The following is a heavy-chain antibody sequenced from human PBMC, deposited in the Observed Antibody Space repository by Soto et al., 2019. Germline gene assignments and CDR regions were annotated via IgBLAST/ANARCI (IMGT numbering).Heavy chain of an antibody. CDR1: GFTFSSYA. D-gene: IGHD1-26*01. CDR2: ISYDGSNK. Sequence: GGSLRLSCAVSGFTFSSYAMHWVRQAPGKGLEWVAVISYDGSNKYYADSVKGRFTISRDNSKNTLYLQMNSLRAEDTAVYHCARPLSGSYPCPFEGYFDYWGQGTLVTVSS. V-gene: IGHV3-30-3*01. J-gene: IGHJ4*02. CDR3: ARPLSGSYPCPFEGYFDY.